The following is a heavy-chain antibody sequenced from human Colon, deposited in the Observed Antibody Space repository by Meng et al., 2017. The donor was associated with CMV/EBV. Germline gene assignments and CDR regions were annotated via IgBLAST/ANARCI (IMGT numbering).Heavy chain of an antibody. CDR3: VHSLRADAGTWGLFDN. Sequence: SETLSLTCTVSAGSINTDKYYWAWIRQAPRKGLEWIGTIYFSGGTYYHPSLRSRVTISVDTSRNQFSLTLNSVTAADTAVYYCVHSLRADAGTWGLFDNWGQGTLVTVSS. CDR1: AGSINTDKYY. J-gene: IGHJ4*02. D-gene: IGHD7-27*01. V-gene: IGHV4-39*07. CDR2: IYFSGGT.